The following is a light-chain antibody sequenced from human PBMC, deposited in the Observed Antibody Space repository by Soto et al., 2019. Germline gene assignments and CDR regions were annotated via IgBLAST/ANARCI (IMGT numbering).Light chain of an antibody. CDR2: KAS. J-gene: IGKJ1*01. V-gene: IGKV1-5*03. Sequence: DIQMTQSPSILSASVGDRVTITCRASQSISSWLAWYQHKPGKAPKLLIYKASSLESGVPSRFSGSGSGTEFTLTISSLQPDDFATYYCQQYNSYSVTFGQGTKVDIK. CDR3: QQYNSYSVT. CDR1: QSISSW.